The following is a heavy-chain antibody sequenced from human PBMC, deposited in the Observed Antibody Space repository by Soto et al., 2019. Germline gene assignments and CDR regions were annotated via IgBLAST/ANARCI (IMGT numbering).Heavy chain of an antibody. D-gene: IGHD3-9*01. V-gene: IGHV3-30-3*01. CDR3: ARDVLRYFDWLWAFDY. J-gene: IGHJ4*02. Sequence: QVQLVESGGGVVQPGRSLRLSCAASGFTFSSYAMHWVRQAPGKGLEWVAVISYDGSNKYYADSVKGRFTISRDNSKNTLYLQMNSLRAEDTAVYYCARDVLRYFDWLWAFDYWGQGTLVTVSS. CDR1: GFTFSSYA. CDR2: ISYDGSNK.